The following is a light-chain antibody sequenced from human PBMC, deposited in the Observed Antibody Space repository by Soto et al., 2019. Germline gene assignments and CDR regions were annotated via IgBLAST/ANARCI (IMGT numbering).Light chain of an antibody. CDR3: QQYNNPGRPS. CDR1: QSVSSN. V-gene: IGKV3-15*01. Sequence: EIVMTQSPATLSVSPGERATLSRRASQSVSSNLAWYQQKPGQAPRLLIYGASTRATGIPARFSGSGSGTEFTLTISSLQSEDFAVYYCQQYNNPGRPSFGQGTKLEIK. CDR2: GAS. J-gene: IGKJ2*01.